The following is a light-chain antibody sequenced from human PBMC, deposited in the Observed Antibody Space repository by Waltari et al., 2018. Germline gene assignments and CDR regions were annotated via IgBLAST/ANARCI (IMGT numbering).Light chain of an antibody. CDR3: SSFTKNSLYV. CDR2: YVS. Sequence: QSALPQPASVSGSPGQSITISCTGTSNDVGGYNFVSWYQQHPGKAPQLIIYYVSDRPSGVSNRFSGSKSDNTASLTISGLQAEDEADYYCSSFTKNSLYVFGTGTKVTVL. V-gene: IGLV2-14*03. J-gene: IGLJ1*01. CDR1: SNDVGGYNF.